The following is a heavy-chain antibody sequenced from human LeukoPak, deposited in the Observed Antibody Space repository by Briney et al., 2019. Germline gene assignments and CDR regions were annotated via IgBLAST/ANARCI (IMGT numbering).Heavy chain of an antibody. V-gene: IGHV4-38-2*01. CDR3: ASYYASGVSAYDYFGMDV. CDR2: MYHNRGT. Sequence: PSETLSLTCAVSGYSISSGYYWGWIRQPPGKGLEWIGSMYHNRGTYYNPSLKSRVTIPMDTSKNQFSLRLSSVTAADTAVYYCASYYASGVSAYDYFGMDVWGKGTTVTVSS. J-gene: IGHJ6*04. CDR1: GYSISSGYY. D-gene: IGHD3-10*01.